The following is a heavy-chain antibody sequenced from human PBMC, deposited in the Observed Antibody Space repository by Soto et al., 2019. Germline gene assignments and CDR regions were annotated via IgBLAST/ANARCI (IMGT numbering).Heavy chain of an antibody. V-gene: IGHV1-58*01. CDR1: GFTFTSSA. J-gene: IGHJ4*02. CDR2: IVVGSGNT. D-gene: IGHD4-17*01. Sequence: ASVKVSCKASGFTFTSSAVQWVRQARGQRLEWIGWIVVGSGNTNYAQKFQERVTITRDMSTSTAYMELSSLRSEDTAVYYCAADLSGADYGQIDYWGQRTLVTVSS. CDR3: AADLSGADYGQIDY.